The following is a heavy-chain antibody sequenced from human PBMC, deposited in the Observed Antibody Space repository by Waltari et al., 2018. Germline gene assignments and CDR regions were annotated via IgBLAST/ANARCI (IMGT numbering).Heavy chain of an antibody. Sequence: QVQLQESGPGLVKPSETLSLTCAVSGGSISSNYWSWIRQPPGKGLEWLGRIYGWGWATDYNPSRRMRVTISTDTCKNQFSLKLSSVTAADTAVYYCARGSSWSDNRFDVWGPGVLVTVSS. CDR1: GGSISSNY. D-gene: IGHD6-13*01. CDR2: IYGWGWAT. V-gene: IGHV4-59*12. CDR3: ARGSSWSDNRFDV. J-gene: IGHJ5*02.